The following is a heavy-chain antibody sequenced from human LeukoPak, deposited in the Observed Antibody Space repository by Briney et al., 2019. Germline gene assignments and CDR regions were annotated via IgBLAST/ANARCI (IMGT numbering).Heavy chain of an antibody. CDR1: GFTFSTST. Sequence: GGSLRPSCAASGFTFSTSTMHWVRQAPGKGLEWVALISYDGSSKYFADSVKGRFTISRDNSKSTLYLQMSSLRVEDTAVYYCARDSGGQISLYYFDYWGQGTLVTVSS. CDR3: ARDSGGQISLYYFDY. D-gene: IGHD3-10*01. CDR2: ISYDGSSK. J-gene: IGHJ4*02. V-gene: IGHV3-30-3*01.